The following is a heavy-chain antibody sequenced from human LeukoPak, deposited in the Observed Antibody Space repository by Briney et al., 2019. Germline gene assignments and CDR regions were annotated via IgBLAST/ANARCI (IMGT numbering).Heavy chain of an antibody. J-gene: IGHJ4*02. CDR3: AREITLYFWSGYLDY. CDR1: GGSISSYY. Sequence: SETLSLTCAVSGGSISSYYWSWIRQPAGKGLEWIGRIYTSGSTNYNPSLKSRVIMSVDTSKNQFSLKLSSVTAADTAVYYCAREITLYFWSGYLDYWGQGTLVTVSS. CDR2: IYTSGST. D-gene: IGHD3-3*01. V-gene: IGHV4-4*07.